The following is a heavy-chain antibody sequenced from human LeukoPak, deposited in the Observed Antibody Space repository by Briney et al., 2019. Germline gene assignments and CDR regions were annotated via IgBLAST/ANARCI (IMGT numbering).Heavy chain of an antibody. CDR2: ISSSGSTI. V-gene: IGHV3-11*01. CDR3: ARVAAVAGTGNYFDY. J-gene: IGHJ4*02. Sequence: GGSLRLSCAASGFTFASYYMSWIRQAPGKGLEWVSYISSSGSTIYYADSVKGRFTISRDNAKNSLYLQMNSLRAEDTAVYYCARVAAVAGTGNYFDYWGQGTLVTVSS. D-gene: IGHD6-19*01. CDR1: GFTFASYY.